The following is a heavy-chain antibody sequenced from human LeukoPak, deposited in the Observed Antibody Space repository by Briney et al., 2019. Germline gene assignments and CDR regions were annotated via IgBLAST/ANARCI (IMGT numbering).Heavy chain of an antibody. J-gene: IGHJ4*02. CDR1: GFTFSSYS. CDR3: ARWSRSSGWYAVHYFDY. D-gene: IGHD6-19*01. Sequence: GGSLRLSCAASGFTFSSYSMNWVRHAPGKGLEWVSSISSSSSYIYYADSVKGRFTISRDNAKNSLYLQMNSLRAEDTAVYYCARWSRSSGWYAVHYFDYWGQGTLVTVSS. CDR2: ISSSSSYI. V-gene: IGHV3-21*01.